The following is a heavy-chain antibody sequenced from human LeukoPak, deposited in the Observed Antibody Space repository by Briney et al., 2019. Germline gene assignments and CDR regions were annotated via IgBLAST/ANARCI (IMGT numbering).Heavy chain of an antibody. CDR3: AKGPSGIAVAGSPKYFQH. D-gene: IGHD6-19*01. Sequence: GGSLRLSCAASGFTFDDYAMHWVRQAPGKGLEWVSGISWNSGSIDYADSVKGRFTISRDNAKNSLYLQMNSLRAEDTALYYCAKGPSGIAVAGSPKYFQHWGQGTLVTVSS. CDR1: GFTFDDYA. V-gene: IGHV3-9*01. CDR2: ISWNSGSI. J-gene: IGHJ1*01.